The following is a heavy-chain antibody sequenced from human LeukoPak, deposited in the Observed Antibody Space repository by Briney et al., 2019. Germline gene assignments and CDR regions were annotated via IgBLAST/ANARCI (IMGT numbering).Heavy chain of an antibody. J-gene: IGHJ4*02. CDR3: AKDFAQRVGAFDY. CDR1: GFTFSSYG. Sequence: GGSLRLSCATSGFTFSSYGMHWVRQAPGKGLEWVAVIWYDGSNKYYADSVKGRFTISRDNSKNTLYLQMNSLRAEDTAVYYCAKDFAQRVGAFDYWGQGTLVTVSS. CDR2: IWYDGSNK. V-gene: IGHV3-33*06. D-gene: IGHD1-26*01.